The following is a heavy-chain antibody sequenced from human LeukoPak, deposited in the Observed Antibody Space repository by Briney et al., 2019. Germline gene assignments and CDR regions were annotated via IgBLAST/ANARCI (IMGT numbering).Heavy chain of an antibody. CDR1: GYSISSGYY. V-gene: IGHV4-38-2*02. CDR2: IYNSGST. CDR3: ARLPMVRGVNYFDY. D-gene: IGHD3-10*01. J-gene: IGHJ4*02. Sequence: SETLSLTCTVSGYSISSGYYWGWIRQPPGKGLEWIGSIYNSGSTYYNPSLKSRVTISVDTSKNQFSLKLSSVTAADTAVYYCARLPMVRGVNYFDYWGQGTLVTVSS.